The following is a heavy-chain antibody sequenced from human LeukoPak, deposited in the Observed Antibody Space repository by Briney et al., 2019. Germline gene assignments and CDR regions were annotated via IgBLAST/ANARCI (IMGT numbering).Heavy chain of an antibody. D-gene: IGHD7-27*01. Sequence: GASVKVSCKASGYTFSTYYMHWLRQAPGHGLQWMGIINPSGAGTSYAQKFQGRVTMTRDTSTSTVYMELSSLRSEDTAVYYCATDLTGDKDYWGQGTLVTVSS. CDR3: ATDLTGDKDY. J-gene: IGHJ4*02. V-gene: IGHV1-46*01. CDR1: GYTFSTYY. CDR2: INPSGAGT.